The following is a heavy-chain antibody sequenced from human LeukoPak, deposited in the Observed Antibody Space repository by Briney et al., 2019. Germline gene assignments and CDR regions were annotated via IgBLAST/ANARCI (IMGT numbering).Heavy chain of an antibody. V-gene: IGHV1-69*05. D-gene: IGHD6-13*01. CDR1: GGTFSSYA. CDR3: ARNPIAAAGRWFDP. CDR2: IIPIFGTA. J-gene: IGHJ5*02. Sequence: ASVKVSCKASGGTFSSYAISWVRQAPAQGLEWMGGIIPIFGTANYAQKFQGRVTITTDESTSTAYMELSSLRSEDTAVYYRARNPIAAAGRWFDPWGQGTLVTVSS.